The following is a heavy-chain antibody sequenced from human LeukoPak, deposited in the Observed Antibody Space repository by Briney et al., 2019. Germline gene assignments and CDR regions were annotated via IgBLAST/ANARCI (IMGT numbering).Heavy chain of an antibody. CDR3: ARVLNSSSWSYYYYGMDV. Sequence: GGSLRLSCTASGFTFSHYWMTWVRQAPGKGLEWVADIEQNGAVLRCVDSVKGRFTISRDNAKNSLYLQMNSLRAEDTAVYYCARVLNSSSWSYYYYGMDVWGQGTTVTVSS. V-gene: IGHV3-7*02. J-gene: IGHJ6*02. CDR2: IEQNGAVL. D-gene: IGHD6-13*01. CDR1: GFTFSHYW.